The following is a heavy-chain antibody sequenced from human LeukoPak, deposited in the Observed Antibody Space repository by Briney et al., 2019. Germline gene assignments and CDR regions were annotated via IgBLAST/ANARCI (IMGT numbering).Heavy chain of an antibody. V-gene: IGHV1-18*04. CDR2: ISAYNGNT. CDR1: GYTFTSYG. Sequence: ASVEVSCKASGYTFTSYGISWVRQAPGQGLEWMGWISAYNGNTNYAQKLQGRVTMTTDTSTSTAYMELRSLRSDDTAVYYCARDGGIRAVGHDAFDIWGQGTMVTVSS. CDR3: ARDGGIRAVGHDAFDI. D-gene: IGHD6-19*01. J-gene: IGHJ3*02.